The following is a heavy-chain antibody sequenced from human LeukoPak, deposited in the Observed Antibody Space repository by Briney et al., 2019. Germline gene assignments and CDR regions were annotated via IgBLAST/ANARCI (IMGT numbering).Heavy chain of an antibody. Sequence: PSETLSLTCAVYGGSFSGYYWSWIRQPPGKGREWIGEINHSGSTNYNPSLKRRVTISVDTSKNQFSLKLSSVTAADTAVYYCASDSSGYYYSSWGQGTLVTVSS. D-gene: IGHD3-22*01. J-gene: IGHJ4*02. CDR1: GGSFSGYY. V-gene: IGHV4-34*01. CDR2: INHSGST. CDR3: ASDSSGYYYSS.